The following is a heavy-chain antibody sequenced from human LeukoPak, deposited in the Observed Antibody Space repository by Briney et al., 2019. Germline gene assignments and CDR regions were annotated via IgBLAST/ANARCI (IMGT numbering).Heavy chain of an antibody. V-gene: IGHV3-53*01. CDR1: GFTVSSTY. CDR3: ASRHCSGGDCYFAGADPFDH. J-gene: IGHJ4*02. Sequence: GGSLRLSCAASGFTVSSTYMSWVRQAPGKGLEWVSVIYKDGKIYYIDSVKGRFTISRDTSKNTLYLQMNSLGVEDTAVYYCASRHCSGGDCYFAGADPFDHWGQGTLVTVSS. D-gene: IGHD2-21*01. CDR2: IYKDGKI.